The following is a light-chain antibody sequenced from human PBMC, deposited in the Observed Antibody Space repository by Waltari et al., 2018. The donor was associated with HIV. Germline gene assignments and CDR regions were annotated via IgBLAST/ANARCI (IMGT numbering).Light chain of an antibody. Sequence: QSVLTQPPSASGTTGQRVTIPCSGSSSNIGSDAVTWFQQFPGTAPKLLMYDNNQRPSGVPDRFSGSKSGTSASLAISGLQSEDEADYYCAAWEDSLNTWVFGGGTKLTVL. CDR3: AAWEDSLNTWV. V-gene: IGLV1-44*01. CDR1: SSNIGSDA. CDR2: DNN. J-gene: IGLJ3*02.